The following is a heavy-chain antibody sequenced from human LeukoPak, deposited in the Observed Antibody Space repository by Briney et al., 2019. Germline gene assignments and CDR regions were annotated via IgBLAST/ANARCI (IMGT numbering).Heavy chain of an antibody. D-gene: IGHD6-13*01. CDR1: GGSIKSHY. V-gene: IGHV4-59*11. CDR2: IYESGST. CDR3: ARGGSSWSYAMDV. Sequence: SETLSLTCTVSGGSIKSHYWSWIRQTPGKGLEWIGCIYESGSTYHNPSLKSRVTISVDMSKNQFSLKVSSVTAADTAVYYCARGGSSWSYAMDVWGQGTTVTVSS. J-gene: IGHJ6*02.